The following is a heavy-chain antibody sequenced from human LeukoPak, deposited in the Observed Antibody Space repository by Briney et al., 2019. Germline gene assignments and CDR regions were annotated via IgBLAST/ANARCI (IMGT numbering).Heavy chain of an antibody. V-gene: IGHV3-23*01. J-gene: IGHJ4*02. CDR1: GFTFSSHD. D-gene: IGHD1-26*01. Sequence: PGGSLRLSCAASGFTFSSHDMSWVRQAPGKGLEWVSAISGSSGRTYYADSVRGRFTISRDNSKNTLYLQMNSLRVDDTAVYYCAKDPSASYDYFDYWGQGTLVTVSS. CDR3: AKDPSASYDYFDY. CDR2: ISGSSGRT.